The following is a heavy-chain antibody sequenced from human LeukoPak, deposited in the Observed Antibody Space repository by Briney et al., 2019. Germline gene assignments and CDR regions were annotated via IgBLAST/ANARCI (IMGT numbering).Heavy chain of an antibody. J-gene: IGHJ6*03. V-gene: IGHV3-64*04. CDR1: GFTFSTFA. CDR2: ITGNGGKT. CDR3: AKCPMAYYYYMDV. D-gene: IGHD3-10*01. Sequence: GGSLRLSCTASGFTFSTFAMHWVRQAPGKGPEYVAGITGNGGKTFYGESVKGRFTISRDNSKNTLYLQMNNLRAEDTAVYYCAKCPMAYYYYMDVWGKGTTVTVSS.